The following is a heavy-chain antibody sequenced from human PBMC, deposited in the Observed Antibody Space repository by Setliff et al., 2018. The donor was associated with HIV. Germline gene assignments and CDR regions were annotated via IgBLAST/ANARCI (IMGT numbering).Heavy chain of an antibody. Sequence: PGGSLRLSCVASGLTFNRYWMSWVRQVPGKGLEWVSNTKYDGSESYYVDSVKGRFIASTDNAKNSLFLQMNSLKAEETAVYYCARVRRDTAMVTGFGYYYMDVWGKGTTVTVSS. D-gene: IGHD5-18*01. CDR2: TKYDGSES. CDR3: ARVRRDTAMVTGFGYYYMDV. J-gene: IGHJ6*03. CDR1: GLTFNRYW. V-gene: IGHV3-7*01.